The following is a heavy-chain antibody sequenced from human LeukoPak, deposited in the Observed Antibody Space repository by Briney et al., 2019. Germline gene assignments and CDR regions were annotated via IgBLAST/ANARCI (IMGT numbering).Heavy chain of an antibody. D-gene: IGHD6-13*01. Sequence: SETLSLTCTVSGGSISSYYWSWIRQPPGKGLEWIGYIYYSGSTNYNPSLKSRVTISVDTSKNQFSLKLSSVTAADTAVYYCARDSIAPAAGRRWFDPWGQGTLVTVSS. J-gene: IGHJ5*02. V-gene: IGHV4-59*01. CDR1: GGSISSYY. CDR2: IYYSGST. CDR3: ARDSIAPAAGRRWFDP.